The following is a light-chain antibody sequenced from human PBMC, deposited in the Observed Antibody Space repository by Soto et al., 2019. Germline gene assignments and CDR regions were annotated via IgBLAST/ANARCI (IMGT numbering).Light chain of an antibody. J-gene: IGKJ4*01. CDR1: QDINTY. CDR2: DAS. CDR3: QHYDNLSLT. Sequence: DIQMTQSPSSLSASVGDRVTITCQASQDINTYLNWYQQKPGKAPKLLIYDASKLETGVPSRFSGHGSGTDFTFIVTSLQREDFAPYSCQHYDNLSLTFGGGTKVEL. V-gene: IGKV1-33*01.